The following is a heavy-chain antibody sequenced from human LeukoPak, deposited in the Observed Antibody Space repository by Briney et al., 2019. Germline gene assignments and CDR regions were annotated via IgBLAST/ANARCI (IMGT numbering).Heavy chain of an antibody. CDR1: GGSISSYY. Sequence: SSETLSLTCTVSGGSISSYYWSWIRQPPGKGLEWIGYIYYSGGTNYNPSLKSRVTTSVDTSKNQFSLKLSSVTAADTAVYYCARDLTDYYDSSGYYLSGWFDPWGQGTLVTVSS. CDR3: ARDLTDYYDSSGYYLSGWFDP. CDR2: IYYSGGT. D-gene: IGHD3-22*01. J-gene: IGHJ5*02. V-gene: IGHV4-59*01.